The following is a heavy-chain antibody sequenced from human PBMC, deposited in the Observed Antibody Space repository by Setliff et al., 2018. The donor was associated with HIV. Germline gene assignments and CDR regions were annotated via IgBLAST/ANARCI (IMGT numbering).Heavy chain of an antibody. D-gene: IGHD4-17*01. CDR2: IYYSGST. CDR1: GGSVGSGSYY. J-gene: IGHJ4*02. V-gene: IGHV4-61*01. Sequence: PSETLSLTCSVSGGSVGSGSYYWSWIRQSPGKGLEWLGYIYYSGSTTYNPSLKSRVTMSIDTSKNQFSLKLRSVTAADTAVNYCARDPPGYGDSNDYWGQGTLVTVSS. CDR3: ARDPPGYGDSNDY.